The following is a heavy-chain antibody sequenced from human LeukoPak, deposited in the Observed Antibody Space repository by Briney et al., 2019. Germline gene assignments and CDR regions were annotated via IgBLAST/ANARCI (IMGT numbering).Heavy chain of an antibody. CDR1: GGSVRGGSVRDTSFY. D-gene: IGHD6-19*01. CDR3: ARQRGSGYWCFDL. CDR2: MFYSGST. V-gene: IGHV4-39*01. Sequence: SETLSLTCTVSGGSVRGGSVRDTSFYWGWIRQSPGKGLEWIGSMFYSGSTHYNPSLKSRVTISVDTSKNQFSLKLSSVTAADTADYYCARQRGSGYWCFDLWGRGTLVTVSS. J-gene: IGHJ2*01.